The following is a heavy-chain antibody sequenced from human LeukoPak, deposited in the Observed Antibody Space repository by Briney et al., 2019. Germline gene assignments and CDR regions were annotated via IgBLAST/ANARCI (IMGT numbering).Heavy chain of an antibody. D-gene: IGHD7-27*01. CDR2: MSPNSGDT. V-gene: IGHV1-8*01. J-gene: IGHJ4*02. CDR3: ARGPPNWGYDY. Sequence: ASVKVSCKASGYTFTSYDFNWVRQATGQRPEWMGWMSPNSGDTGYAQKFQDRVTMTRNTSISTAHMEPSSLRSDDTAVYYCARGPPNWGYDYWGPGTLVTVSS. CDR1: GYTFTSYD.